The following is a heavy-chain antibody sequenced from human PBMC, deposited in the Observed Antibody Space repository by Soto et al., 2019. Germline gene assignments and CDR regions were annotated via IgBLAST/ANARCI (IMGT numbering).Heavy chain of an antibody. D-gene: IGHD1-26*01. CDR3: PRVGLPLYHYYGMDV. CDR1: GFTFSSYG. CDR2: IWYDGSDK. V-gene: IGHV3-33*01. Sequence: QVQLVESGGGVVQPGKSLRLSCAASGFTFSSYGMHWVRQAPGKGLEWVAVIWYDGSDKYYADSVKVRFTISSDNSKNTLYLQMNSLKVEDTAMYYCPRVGLPLYHYYGMDVWGQGTTVTVSS. J-gene: IGHJ6*02.